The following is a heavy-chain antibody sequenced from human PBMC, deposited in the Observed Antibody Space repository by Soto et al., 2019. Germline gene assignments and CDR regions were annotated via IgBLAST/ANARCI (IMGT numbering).Heavy chain of an antibody. CDR2: INGGNGHT. J-gene: IGHJ6*02. V-gene: IGHV1-3*01. Sequence: ASVKVSRKASGYTFSTYALHWVRQAPGQGLEWMGWINGGNGHTRYSQKFKDRVTISRDTPASTAYMELSGLRSEDTAVYYCARGKGMEENYYYYGMDVWGQGTTVTVSS. D-gene: IGHD1-1*01. CDR3: ARGKGMEENYYYYGMDV. CDR1: GYTFSTYA.